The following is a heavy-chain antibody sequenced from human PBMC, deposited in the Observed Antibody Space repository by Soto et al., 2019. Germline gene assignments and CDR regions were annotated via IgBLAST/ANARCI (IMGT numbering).Heavy chain of an antibody. CDR2: IIPIFGTA. Sequence: SVKVSCKASGGTFSSYAISWVRQAPGQGLEWMGGIIPIFGTANYAQKFQGRVTITADESTSTAYMELSSLRSEDTAVYYFARYCSGGSCYPPYYYYGMDVWGQGTTVTVSS. CDR1: GGTFSSYA. D-gene: IGHD2-15*01. J-gene: IGHJ6*02. V-gene: IGHV1-69*13. CDR3: ARYCSGGSCYPPYYYYGMDV.